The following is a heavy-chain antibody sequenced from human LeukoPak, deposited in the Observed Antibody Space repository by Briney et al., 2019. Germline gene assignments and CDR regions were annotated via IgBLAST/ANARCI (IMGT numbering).Heavy chain of an antibody. J-gene: IGHJ4*02. CDR1: GGSFSGYY. V-gene: IGHV4-34*01. Sequence: SETLSLTCAVYGGSFSGYYWSWIRQPPGKGLEWIGEINHSGSTNYNPSLKSRVAISVDTSKNQFSLKLSSVTAADTAVYYCARGKQLGHLDYWGQGTLVTVSS. D-gene: IGHD6-6*01. CDR2: INHSGST. CDR3: ARGKQLGHLDY.